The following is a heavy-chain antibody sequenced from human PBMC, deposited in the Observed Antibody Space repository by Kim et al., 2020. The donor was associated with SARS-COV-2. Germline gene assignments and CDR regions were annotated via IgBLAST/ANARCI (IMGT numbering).Heavy chain of an antibody. D-gene: IGHD6-25*01. J-gene: IGHJ1*01. V-gene: IGHV3-23*01. CDR3: AKDLLAVGGWLQRLGYFQH. Sequence: GRFTIARDNSKNTLYLQMNSLRAEDTAVYYCAKDLLAVGGWLQRLGYFQHWGQGTLVTVSS.